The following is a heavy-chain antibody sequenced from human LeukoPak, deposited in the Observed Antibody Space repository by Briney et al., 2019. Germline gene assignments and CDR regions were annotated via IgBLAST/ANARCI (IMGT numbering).Heavy chain of an antibody. CDR3: ARLAVAGPNDPFDP. CDR1: GYTFTNYH. D-gene: IGHD6-19*01. Sequence: GASVKVSCKASGYTFTNYHIHWVRQAPGQGLEWMGGIIPIFGTANYAQKFQGRVTITADESTSTAYMELSSLRSEDTAVYYCARLAVAGPNDPFDPWGQGTLVTVSS. CDR2: IIPIFGTA. V-gene: IGHV1-69*13. J-gene: IGHJ5*02.